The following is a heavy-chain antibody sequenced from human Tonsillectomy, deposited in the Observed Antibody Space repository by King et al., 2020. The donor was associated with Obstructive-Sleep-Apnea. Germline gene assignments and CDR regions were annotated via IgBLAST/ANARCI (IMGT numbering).Heavy chain of an antibody. J-gene: IGHJ3*02. CDR1: GYSFTSYW. D-gene: IGHD3-10*01. V-gene: IGHV5-10-1*01. CDR3: ARHYYGSGSYYGDAFDI. Sequence: QLVQSGAEVKKPGESLMISCKGSGYSFTSYWISWVRQMPGKGLEWMGRIDPSDSYTNYSPSFQGHVTISADKSISTAYLQWSSLKASDTAMYYCARHYYGSGSYYGDAFDIWGQGTMVTVSS. CDR2: IDPSDSYT.